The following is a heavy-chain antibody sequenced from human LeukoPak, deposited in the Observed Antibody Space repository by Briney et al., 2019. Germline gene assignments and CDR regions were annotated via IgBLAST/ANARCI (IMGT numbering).Heavy chain of an antibody. D-gene: IGHD4-17*01. CDR3: ARAPDYGDYLGRFDY. J-gene: IGHJ4*02. CDR1: GFTFSDYY. CDR2: ISSSGSTI. V-gene: IGHV3-11*04. Sequence: GGSLRLSCAASGFTFSDYYMSWIRQAPGKGLEWVSYISSSGSTIYYADSVKGRFTISRDNAKNSLYLQMNSLRAEDTAVYYCARAPDYGDYLGRFDYWGQGTLVTVSS.